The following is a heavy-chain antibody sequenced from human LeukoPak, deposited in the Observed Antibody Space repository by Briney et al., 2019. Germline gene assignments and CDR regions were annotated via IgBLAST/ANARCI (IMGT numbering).Heavy chain of an antibody. J-gene: IGHJ6*02. Sequence: GGSLRLSCAASGFTFSSYEMNWVRQAPGKGLEWVSYISSSGSTIYYADSVKGRFTISRDNAKNSQYLQMNSLRAEDTAVYYCARDGSGWPYYYYGMDVWGQGTTVTVSS. V-gene: IGHV3-48*03. CDR1: GFTFSSYE. CDR3: ARDGSGWPYYYYGMDV. CDR2: ISSSGSTI. D-gene: IGHD6-19*01.